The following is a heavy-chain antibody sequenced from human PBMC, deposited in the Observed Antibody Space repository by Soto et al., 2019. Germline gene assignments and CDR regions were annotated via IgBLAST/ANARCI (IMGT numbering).Heavy chain of an antibody. CDR2: ISGSGGST. Sequence: EVQLLESGGGLVQPGGSLRLSCAASGFTFSSYAMSWVRQAPGKGLEWVSAISGSGGSTYYGDSVKGRFTISRDNSKNTLYLQMNSLRAADTAVYYCAKGYSSSWHNWFDPWGPGTLVTVSS. J-gene: IGHJ5*02. CDR3: AKGYSSSWHNWFDP. CDR1: GFTFSSYA. V-gene: IGHV3-23*01. D-gene: IGHD6-13*01.